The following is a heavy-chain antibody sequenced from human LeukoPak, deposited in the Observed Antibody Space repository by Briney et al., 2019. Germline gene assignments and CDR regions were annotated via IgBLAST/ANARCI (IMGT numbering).Heavy chain of an antibody. D-gene: IGHD5-18*01. CDR3: ARDSWIQLWSLSHDAFDI. J-gene: IGHJ3*02. CDR1: GYTFTSYG. CDR2: ISAYNGNT. Sequence: GASVTVSCKASGYTFTSYGISWVRQAPGQGLEWMGWISAYNGNTNYAQKLQGRVTMTTDTSTSTAYMELRSLRSDDTAVYYCARDSWIQLWSLSHDAFDIWGQGTMVTVSS. V-gene: IGHV1-18*01.